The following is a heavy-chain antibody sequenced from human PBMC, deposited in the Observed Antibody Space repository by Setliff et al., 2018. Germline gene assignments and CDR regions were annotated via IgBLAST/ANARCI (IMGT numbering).Heavy chain of an antibody. Sequence: GSLRLSCAASVFVVMNNEMSWVRQAPGKGLEWLASINPHGSEKYYADSVKGRFTISRDNAKNSLSLQMNNLRSEDTAVYYCFGAGACSYWGQGTLVTVSS. CDR2: INPHGSEK. CDR1: VFVVMNNE. V-gene: IGHV3-7*01. J-gene: IGHJ4*02. CDR3: FGAGACSY. D-gene: IGHD3-10*01.